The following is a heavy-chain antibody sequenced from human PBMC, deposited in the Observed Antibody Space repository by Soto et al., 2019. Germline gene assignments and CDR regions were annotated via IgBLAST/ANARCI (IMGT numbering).Heavy chain of an antibody. D-gene: IGHD2-21*02. Sequence: GRSLRLSCAASGFTFSSYAMSWVRQAPGKGLEWVSAISGSGGSTYYADSVKGRFTISRDNSKNTLYLQMNSLRAEDTAVYYCEKVNIGDPAPYYFDYWGQGTLVTVSS. J-gene: IGHJ4*02. CDR1: GFTFSSYA. V-gene: IGHV3-23*01. CDR2: ISGSGGST. CDR3: EKVNIGDPAPYYFDY.